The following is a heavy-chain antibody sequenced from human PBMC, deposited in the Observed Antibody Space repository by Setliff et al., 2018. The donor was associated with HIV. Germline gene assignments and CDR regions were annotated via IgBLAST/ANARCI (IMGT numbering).Heavy chain of an antibody. CDR1: SASINSGSNY. Sequence: LSLTCTVSSASINSGSNYWNWIRQPAGKGLEWIGRIYSTGSTNYNPSLKSRVTISIDTSTNQFSLKLSSVTAADTAVYYCARGLSIFGVATPGFYSFMDVWGKGTTVTVSS. CDR2: IYSTGST. J-gene: IGHJ6*03. V-gene: IGHV4-61*02. CDR3: ARGLSIFGVATPGFYSFMDV. D-gene: IGHD3-3*01.